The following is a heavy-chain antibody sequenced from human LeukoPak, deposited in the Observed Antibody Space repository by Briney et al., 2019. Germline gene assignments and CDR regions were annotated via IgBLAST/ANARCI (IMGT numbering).Heavy chain of an antibody. V-gene: IGHV4-39*02. J-gene: IGHJ4*02. CDR2: IYHTGQT. Sequence: PSETLSLTCSVSGASVHTSTHYWAWIRQPPGKGLEWIGSIYHTGQTFVSASPGSRLSMSVDPSRDLLFLNLTSVTASDTAIYYCVRGFVLTRRFDSRGQGALVIVSS. CDR3: VRGFVLTRRFDS. CDR1: GASVHTSTHY. D-gene: IGHD2-21*01.